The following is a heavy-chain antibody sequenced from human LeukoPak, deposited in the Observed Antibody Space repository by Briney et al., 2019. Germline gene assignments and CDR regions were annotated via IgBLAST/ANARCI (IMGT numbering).Heavy chain of an antibody. D-gene: IGHD3-22*01. CDR3: ARDLQSSSGYYYVVGY. J-gene: IGHJ4*02. Sequence: ASVKVSCKASGYTFTGYYMHWVRQAPGQGLEWMGWINPDSGGTNYAQKFQGRVTMTRDTSISTAYMELSRLRSDDTAVYYCARDLQSSSGYYYVVGYWGQGTLVTVSS. CDR1: GYTFTGYY. CDR2: INPDSGGT. V-gene: IGHV1-2*02.